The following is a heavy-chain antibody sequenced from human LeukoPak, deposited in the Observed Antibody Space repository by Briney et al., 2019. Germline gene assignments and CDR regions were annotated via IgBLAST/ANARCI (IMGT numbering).Heavy chain of an antibody. CDR1: GGSISNYY. CDR2: IYTSGST. V-gene: IGHV4-4*09. CDR3: AGEDYKDISGYPTRSFDY. D-gene: IGHD3-22*01. J-gene: IGHJ4*02. Sequence: PSETLSLTCTVSGGSISNYYWSWIRQPPGKGLEWIGYIYTSGSTNYNPSLKSRVTISVDTSMNQFSLKLTSVTAADTAVYYCAGEDYKDISGYPTRSFDYWGQGTLVTVSS.